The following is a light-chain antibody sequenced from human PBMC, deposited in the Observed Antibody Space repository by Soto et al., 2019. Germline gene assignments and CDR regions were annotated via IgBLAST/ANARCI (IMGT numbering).Light chain of an antibody. CDR3: CSYGGGNNFYV. CDR1: SSDVGSYNL. Sequence: QSALTQPASVSGSPGQSITISCTGTSSDVGSYNLVSWYQQHPGKAPKLMIYEGSKRPSGVSNRFSGSKSGNTASLTISGLQAEDEADYYCCSYGGGNNFYVFGTGTKLTVL. J-gene: IGLJ1*01. CDR2: EGS. V-gene: IGLV2-23*01.